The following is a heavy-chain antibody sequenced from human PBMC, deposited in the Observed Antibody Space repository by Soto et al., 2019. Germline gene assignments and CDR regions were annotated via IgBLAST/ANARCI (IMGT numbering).Heavy chain of an antibody. CDR2: IWYDGSNK. CDR3: ARTYYYHNGYYFVY. CDR1: GFTFSSYG. J-gene: IGHJ4*02. D-gene: IGHD3-22*01. V-gene: IGHV3-33*01. Sequence: QVQLVESGGGVVQPGRSLRLSCAASGFTFSSYGMHWVRQAPGKGLEWVAVIWYDGSNKYYADSVKGRFTISKDNSKNTLYLQMNSLRAEDTAVYYCARTYYYHNGYYFVYWGQGTLVTVSS.